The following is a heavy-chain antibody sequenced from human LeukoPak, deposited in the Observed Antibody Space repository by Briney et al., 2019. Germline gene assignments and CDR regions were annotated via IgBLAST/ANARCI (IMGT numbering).Heavy chain of an antibody. CDR3: ARILLRQSSSWYVLTGDPPYAFDI. V-gene: IGHV1-2*02. J-gene: IGHJ3*02. CDR1: GYTFTGYY. CDR2: INPNSGGT. D-gene: IGHD6-13*01. Sequence: RASVKVSCKASGYTFTGYYIHWVRQAPGQGLEWMGWINPNSGGTNYAQKFQGRVTMTRDTSISTAYMELSRLRSDDTAVYYCARILLRQSSSWYVLTGDPPYAFDIWGQGTMVTVSS.